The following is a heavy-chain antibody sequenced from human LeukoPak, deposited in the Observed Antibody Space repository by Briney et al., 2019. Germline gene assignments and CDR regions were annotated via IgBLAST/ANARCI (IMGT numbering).Heavy chain of an antibody. D-gene: IGHD3-9*01. CDR2: IKSKTDGGTT. CDR3: LGRNYDILTGPLP. V-gene: IGHV3-15*01. J-gene: IGHJ5*02. CDR1: GFTFSNAW. Sequence: PGGSLRLSCAASGFTFSNAWMSWVRQAPGKGLEWVGRIKSKTDGGTTDYAAPVKGRFTISRDDSKNTLYLQMNSLKTEDTAVYYCLGRNYDILTGPLPWGQGTLVTVSS.